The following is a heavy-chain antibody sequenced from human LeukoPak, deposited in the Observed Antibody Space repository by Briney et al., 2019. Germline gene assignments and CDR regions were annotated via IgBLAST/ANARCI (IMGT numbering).Heavy chain of an antibody. J-gene: IGHJ4*02. CDR3: ARGDPPSAY. Sequence: GGSLRLSCAASGFTFSSYGTHWVRQAPGKGLEWVAVISYDGSNKYYADSVKGRFTISRDNAKNSLYLQMNSLRVEDTAFYFCARGDPPSAYWGQGTLVTVSA. V-gene: IGHV3-30*03. D-gene: IGHD2-15*01. CDR1: GFTFSSYG. CDR2: ISYDGSNK.